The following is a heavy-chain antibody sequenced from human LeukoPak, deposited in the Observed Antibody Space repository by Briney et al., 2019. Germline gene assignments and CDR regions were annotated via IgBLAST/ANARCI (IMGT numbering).Heavy chain of an antibody. Sequence: TGGSLRLSCAASGFAVSNNYMTWVRQAPGKGLEWVSVIYKDGSTYYADSVKGRLTISRDNSKNTVYLQMNSLRAEDTAVYYCARGYCSGRSCYMWYSDYWGQGTLVTVSS. V-gene: IGHV3-53*01. CDR3: ARGYCSGRSCYMWYSDY. J-gene: IGHJ4*02. CDR1: GFAVSNNY. D-gene: IGHD2-15*01. CDR2: IYKDGST.